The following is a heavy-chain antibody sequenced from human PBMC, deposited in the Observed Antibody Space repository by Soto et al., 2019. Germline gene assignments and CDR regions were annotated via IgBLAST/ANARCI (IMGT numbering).Heavy chain of an antibody. V-gene: IGHV3-64D*06. CDR1: GFTFSSYA. Sequence: PGGSLRLSCSASGFTFSSYAMHWVRQAPGKGLEYVSAISSNGGSTYYADSVKGRFTISRDNSKNTLYLQMSSLRAEDTAVYYCVKEIIELPKYYYDSSGYFDYWGQGTLVTVSS. CDR2: ISSNGGST. J-gene: IGHJ4*02. CDR3: VKEIIELPKYYYDSSGYFDY. D-gene: IGHD3-22*01.